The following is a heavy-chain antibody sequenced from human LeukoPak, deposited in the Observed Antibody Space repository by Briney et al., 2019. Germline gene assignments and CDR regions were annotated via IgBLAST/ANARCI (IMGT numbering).Heavy chain of an antibody. Sequence: GGSLRLSCAASGFTVSSNYMSWVRQAPGKGLEWVSVIYSGGSTYYADSVKGRFTISRDNSKNTLYLQMNSLRAEDTAVYYCARVSFGITMVRGVIDYYYYMDVWGKGTTVTISS. J-gene: IGHJ6*03. CDR2: IYSGGST. CDR3: ARVSFGITMVRGVIDYYYYMDV. V-gene: IGHV3-66*01. D-gene: IGHD3-10*01. CDR1: GFTVSSNY.